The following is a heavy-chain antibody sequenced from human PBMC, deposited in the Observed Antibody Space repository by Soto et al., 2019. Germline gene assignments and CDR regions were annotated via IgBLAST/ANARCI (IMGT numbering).Heavy chain of an antibody. CDR1: GFSLSTSGVG. J-gene: IGHJ4*02. CDR2: IYWDDDK. D-gene: IGHD2-21*02. V-gene: IGHV2-5*02. Sequence: QITLKESGPPLVNPTQTLTLTCTFSGFSLSTSGVGVGWIRQPPGKALEWLALIYWDDDKRYSPSLKSGLTITKDTSKNQVVLTMTNMDPVDTATYYCAHRLQEGACYAYDFWGQGTLVTVSS. CDR3: AHRLQEGACYAYDF.